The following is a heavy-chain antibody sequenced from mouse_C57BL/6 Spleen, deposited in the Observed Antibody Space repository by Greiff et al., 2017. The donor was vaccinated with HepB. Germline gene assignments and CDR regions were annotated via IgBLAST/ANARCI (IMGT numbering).Heavy chain of an antibody. J-gene: IGHJ2*01. CDR1: GYTFTSYW. CDR2: IDPSDSYT. CDR3: ARPSSGSSP. D-gene: IGHD1-1*01. Sequence: QVQLQQPGAELVKPGASVKLSCKASGYTFTSYWMQWVKQRPGQGLEWIGEIDPSDSYTNYNQKFKGKATLTVDTSSSTAYMQLSSLTSEDSAVYYCARPSSGSSPWGQGTTLTVSS. V-gene: IGHV1-50*01.